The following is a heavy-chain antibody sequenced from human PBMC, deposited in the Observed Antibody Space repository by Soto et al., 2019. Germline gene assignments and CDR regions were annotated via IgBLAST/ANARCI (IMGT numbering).Heavy chain of an antibody. CDR2: ISGDSGNT. D-gene: IGHD6-19*01. J-gene: IGHJ4*01. CDR1: GDRYSRCA. V-gene: IGHV1-3*01. Sequence: ASLKFSCKASGDRYSRCAMHWVRLDPGQRLEWMGWISGDSGNTKYSPKLQDRVTITRDTSASTAYMELSSLRSEDTALYYCARDGVAAGNINFDYWGQGTLVTVSS. CDR3: ARDGVAAGNINFDY.